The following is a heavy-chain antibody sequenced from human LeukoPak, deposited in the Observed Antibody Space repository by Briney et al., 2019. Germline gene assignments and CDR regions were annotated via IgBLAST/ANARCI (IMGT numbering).Heavy chain of an antibody. CDR2: IWSGGTDK. D-gene: IGHD1-26*01. CDR1: GFTFSNYG. CDR3: GKRLTSWELEY. J-gene: IGHJ4*02. V-gene: IGHV3-30*02. Sequence: GSLRLSCAASGFTFSNYGMHWVRQAPGKGLEWVAVIWSGGTDKYYADSVKGRFTVSRDNSKNTLYLQMNSLRAEDTAVYYCGKRLTSWELEYWGQGTLVTVSS.